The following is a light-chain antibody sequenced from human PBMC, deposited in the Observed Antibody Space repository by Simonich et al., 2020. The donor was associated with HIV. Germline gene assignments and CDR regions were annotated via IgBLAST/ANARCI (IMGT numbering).Light chain of an antibody. CDR3: QQYYSTPLT. J-gene: IGKJ4*01. Sequence: DIVMTQSPDSLAVSLGERATINSKSSQTVLSSSNNKNSLAWYQQKPGQPPKLLIYWASTREFGVPDRFSGSGSGTDFTLIISSLQAEDVAVYYCQQYYSTPLTFGGGTKVEIK. V-gene: IGKV4-1*01. CDR1: QTVLSSSNNKNS. CDR2: WAS.